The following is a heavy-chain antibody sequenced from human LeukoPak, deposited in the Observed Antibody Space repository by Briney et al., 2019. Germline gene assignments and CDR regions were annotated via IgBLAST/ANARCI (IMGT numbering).Heavy chain of an antibody. J-gene: IGHJ3*02. CDR3: ARDLTGRWAFDI. CDR1: VVTFSIYN. D-gene: IGHD3-10*01. V-gene: IGHV3-48*02. Sequence: PGGALRLSCAASVVTFSIYNMNGVRQAPGKGLEWGSYIISKRGTIYYADSVKARFTISRDNAKNSLYLQMNRLRDEDTAVYHCARDLTGRWAFDIWGQGTMVTVSS. CDR2: IISKRGTI.